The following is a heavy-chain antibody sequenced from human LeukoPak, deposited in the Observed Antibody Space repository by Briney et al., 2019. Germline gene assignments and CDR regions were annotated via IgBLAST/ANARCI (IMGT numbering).Heavy chain of an antibody. CDR1: GGSISSGSYD. J-gene: IGHJ5*02. D-gene: IGHD2-2*01. V-gene: IGHV4-61*02. CDR2: IYTSGST. CDR3: ARGPYIVVVPAANSWFDP. Sequence: SQTLSLTCTVSGGSISSGSYDWSWIRQPAGKGLEWIGRIYTSGSTNYNPSLKSRVTISVDTSKNQFSLKLGSVTAADTAVYYCARGPYIVVVPAANSWFDPWGQGTLVTVSS.